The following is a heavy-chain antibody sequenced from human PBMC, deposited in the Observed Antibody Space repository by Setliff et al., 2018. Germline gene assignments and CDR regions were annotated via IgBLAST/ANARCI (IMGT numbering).Heavy chain of an antibody. D-gene: IGHD1-26*01. Sequence: PGGSLRLSCAASGFIFSTYWMSWVRQAPGKGLEWVANIKQDGSDKYYVDSVKGRFIISRDDAKNSLYLQMNSLRDEDTAVYYCARERVGRYYYYHMDVWGKGTTVTVSS. CDR1: GFIFSTYW. J-gene: IGHJ6*03. CDR2: IKQDGSDK. CDR3: ARERVGRYYYYHMDV. V-gene: IGHV3-7*03.